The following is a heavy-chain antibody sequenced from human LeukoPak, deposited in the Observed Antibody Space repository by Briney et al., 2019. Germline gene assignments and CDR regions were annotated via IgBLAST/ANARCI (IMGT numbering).Heavy chain of an antibody. CDR3: ARVGCTSCYPPSWYFDL. CDR1: GGSISSYY. CDR2: IYYSGST. Sequence: SETLSLTCTVSGGSISSYYWSWIRQPPGKGLEWIGYIYYSGSTNYNPSLKSRVTISVDTSKNQFSLKLSSVTAADTAVYYCARVGCTSCYPPSWYFDLWGRGTLVTVAS. D-gene: IGHD2-2*01. V-gene: IGHV4-59*01. J-gene: IGHJ2*01.